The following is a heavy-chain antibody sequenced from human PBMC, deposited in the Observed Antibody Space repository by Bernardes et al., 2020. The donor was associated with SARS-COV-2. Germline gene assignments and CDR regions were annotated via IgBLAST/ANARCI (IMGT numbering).Heavy chain of an antibody. CDR1: GGSISSSDYY. D-gene: IGHD1-26*01. CDR3: ARQELHPLGYFYGMDV. V-gene: IGHV4-39*01. Sequence: SETLSLTCTVSGGSISSSDYYWVWIRQPPGKGLEWIGTIFYSGSTYYNPSLKSRVTISVDTSKNEFSLKVSFVTAADTAVYYCARQELHPLGYFYGMDVWGLGTTVTVSS. J-gene: IGHJ6*02. CDR2: IFYSGST.